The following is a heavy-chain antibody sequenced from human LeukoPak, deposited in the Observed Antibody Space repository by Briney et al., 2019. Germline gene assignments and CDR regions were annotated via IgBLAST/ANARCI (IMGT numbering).Heavy chain of an antibody. D-gene: IGHD2-15*01. J-gene: IGHJ6*02. Sequence: ASVKVSCKASGYTFTSYGISWGRQAPGQGLEWMGWISAYNGDTNSAQKLQGRVTLTTDTSTSTAYMELRSLRSDDTALYYCARGGRALYYGMDVWGQGTTVTVSS. CDR1: GYTFTSYG. CDR2: ISAYNGDT. V-gene: IGHV1-18*01. CDR3: ARGGRALYYGMDV.